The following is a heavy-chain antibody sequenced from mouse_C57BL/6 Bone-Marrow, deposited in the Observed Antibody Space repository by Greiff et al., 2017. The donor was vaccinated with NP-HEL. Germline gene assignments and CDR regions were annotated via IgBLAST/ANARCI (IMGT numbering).Heavy chain of an antibody. J-gene: IGHJ4*01. CDR3: ARYGFYAMDY. CDR2: IDPSDSYT. D-gene: IGHD1-1*01. CDR1: GYTFTSYW. V-gene: IGHV1-69*01. Sequence: QVQLQQPGAELVMPGASVKLSCKASGYTFTSYWMHWVKQRPGQGLEWIGEIDPSDSYTNYNQKFKGKSTLTVDKSSSTADMQLSSLTSEDSAVYYCARYGFYAMDYWGQGTSVTVTS.